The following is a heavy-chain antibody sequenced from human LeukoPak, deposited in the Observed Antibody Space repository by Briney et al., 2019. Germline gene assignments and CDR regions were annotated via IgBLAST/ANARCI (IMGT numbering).Heavy chain of an antibody. CDR1: GYTLTELS. Sequence: ASVKVSCKVSGYTLTELSMHWVRQAPGKGLEWMGGFDPEDGETIYAQKFQGRVTMTVDTSTDTAYMELSSLRSEDTAVYYCATTASGSYVTQSPHWGQGTLVTVSS. J-gene: IGHJ4*02. CDR2: FDPEDGET. V-gene: IGHV1-24*01. CDR3: ATTASGSYVTQSPH. D-gene: IGHD1-26*01.